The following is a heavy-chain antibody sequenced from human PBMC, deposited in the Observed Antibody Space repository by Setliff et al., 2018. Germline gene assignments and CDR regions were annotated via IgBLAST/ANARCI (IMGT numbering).Heavy chain of an antibody. D-gene: IGHD3-10*01. V-gene: IGHV4-39*02. Sequence: LSLTCAVSGDSIKRNAYYWGWIRQSPVRGLEWIGSVHSSGTTHYNPSLKSRVTISVDSAKNHFSLNLRSVTAADTAIYYCARPPKWFGEVIIGALDVWGQGTVVTVSS. CDR3: ARPPKWFGEVIIGALDV. CDR2: VHSSGTT. CDR1: GDSIKRNAYY. J-gene: IGHJ3*01.